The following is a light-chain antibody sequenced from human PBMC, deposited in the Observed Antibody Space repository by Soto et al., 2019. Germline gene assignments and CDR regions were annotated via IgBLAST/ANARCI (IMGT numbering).Light chain of an antibody. Sequence: DLQLTQSPSSLSASVGARVTITCRASESIGSHLNWYQQRPGQAPKALIYAVSSLQTGVPSRFSGSESGTDFTLTISSLQPEDFATYYCQQSYSAPQFTFGPGTKVEIK. CDR3: QQSYSAPQFT. J-gene: IGKJ3*01. CDR1: ESIGSH. CDR2: AVS. V-gene: IGKV1-39*01.